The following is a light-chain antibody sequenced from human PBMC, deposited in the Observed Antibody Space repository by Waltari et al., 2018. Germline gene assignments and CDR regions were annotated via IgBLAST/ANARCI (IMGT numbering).Light chain of an antibody. CDR2: AAS. Sequence: DIQMTQSPSSLSASVGDRVTITCRASQSISSYLNWYQQKPGKAPKLLIYAASSLQSGVPSRCSGSGSGTYFTLTISSLQPEDFATYYCQQSYSTPITFGQGTRLEIK. V-gene: IGKV1-39*01. CDR1: QSISSY. CDR3: QQSYSTPIT. J-gene: IGKJ5*01.